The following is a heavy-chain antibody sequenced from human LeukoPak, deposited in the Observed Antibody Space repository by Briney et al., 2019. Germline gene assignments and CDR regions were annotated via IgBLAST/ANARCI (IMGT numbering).Heavy chain of an antibody. V-gene: IGHV4-30-4*07. Sequence: PSQTLSLTCAVSGGSISSGGYSWNWIRQPPGTGLEWIGYIYNSGSTSYNPSLKSRVTVSVDTSKNHFSLKLSSVTAADTAVYYCTRLGFDSSGIGAYAFDIWGQGAVVTVSS. D-gene: IGHD3-22*01. CDR3: TRLGFDSSGIGAYAFDI. CDR1: GGSISSGGYS. J-gene: IGHJ3*02. CDR2: IYNSGST.